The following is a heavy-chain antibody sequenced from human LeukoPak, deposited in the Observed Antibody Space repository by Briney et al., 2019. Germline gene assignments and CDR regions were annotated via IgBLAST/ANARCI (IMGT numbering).Heavy chain of an antibody. Sequence: GGSLRLSCAASGFTFSSYAMTWVRQAPGKGLEWVSAISGSGAGTYYADSVKGRFTISRDNSKNTLYLQMNSLRAEDTAVYYCAKDLGKSDYWGQGTLVSVSS. CDR2: ISGSGAGT. V-gene: IGHV3-23*01. J-gene: IGHJ4*02. CDR1: GFTFSSYA. D-gene: IGHD7-27*01. CDR3: AKDLGKSDY.